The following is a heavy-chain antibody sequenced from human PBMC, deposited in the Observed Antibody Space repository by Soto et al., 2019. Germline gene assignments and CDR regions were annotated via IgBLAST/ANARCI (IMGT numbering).Heavy chain of an antibody. CDR1: GGTFSSYA. Sequence: GASVKVSCKASGGTFSSYAISWVRQAPGQGLEWMGGIIPIFGTANYAQKSQGRVTITADKSTSTAYMELSSLRSEDTAVYYCARWCYDFWSGYYRRDYYYYGMDVWGQGTTVTVSS. CDR2: IIPIFGTA. V-gene: IGHV1-69*06. D-gene: IGHD3-3*01. CDR3: ARWCYDFWSGYYRRDYYYYGMDV. J-gene: IGHJ6*02.